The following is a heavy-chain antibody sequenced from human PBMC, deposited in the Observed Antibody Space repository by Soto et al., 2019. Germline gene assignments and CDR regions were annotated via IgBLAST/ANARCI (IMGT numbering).Heavy chain of an antibody. V-gene: IGHV1-24*01. CDR1: GYTLTELS. D-gene: IGHD3-22*01. CDR2: FDPEDGET. CDR3: ATDFSSGYYSYFDY. J-gene: IGHJ4*02. Sequence: ASVKVSCKVSGYTLTELSMHWVRRAPGKGLEWMGGFDPEDGETIYAQKFQGRVTMTEDTSTDTAYMELSSLRSEDTAVYYCATDFSSGYYSYFDYWGQGTLVPVSS.